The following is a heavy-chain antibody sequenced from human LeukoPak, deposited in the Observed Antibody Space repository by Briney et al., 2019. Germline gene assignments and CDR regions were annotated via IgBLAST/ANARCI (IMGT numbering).Heavy chain of an antibody. Sequence: GGSLRLSCAASGFTFSSYWMTWVRQAPGKGLEWVANIREDGSEKYYVDSVKGRFTVSRDNAKNSLYLQMNSLRAEDTAVYYCARVITGYCSGGSCYSGGPWYYGMDVWGQGTTVTVSS. CDR2: IREDGSEK. V-gene: IGHV3-7*03. D-gene: IGHD2-15*01. CDR1: GFTFSSYW. J-gene: IGHJ6*02. CDR3: ARVITGYCSGGSCYSGGPWYYGMDV.